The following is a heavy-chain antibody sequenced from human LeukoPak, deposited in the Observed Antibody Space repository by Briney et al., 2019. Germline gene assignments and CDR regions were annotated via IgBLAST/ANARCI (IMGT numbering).Heavy chain of an antibody. CDR2: IYSGGST. Sequence: PGGSLRLSCAASGFTVSSNYMSWVRHAPGRGLEWVSVIYSGGSTYYADSVKGRFTISRDNSKNTLYLQMNSLRAEDTAVYYCARSRVPGYSSGWYFTSYYFDYWGQGTLVTVSS. D-gene: IGHD6-19*01. V-gene: IGHV3-53*01. CDR1: GFTVSSNY. J-gene: IGHJ4*02. CDR3: ARSRVPGYSSGWYFTSYYFDY.